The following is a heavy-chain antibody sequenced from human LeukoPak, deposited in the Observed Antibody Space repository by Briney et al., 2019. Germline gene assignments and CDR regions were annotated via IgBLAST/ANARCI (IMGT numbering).Heavy chain of an antibody. D-gene: IGHD4-17*01. CDR3: ARDYYGDYYFDY. Sequence: GGSLRLSCAASGFTFSSYSMNWGRQAPGKGLGWVSSISTSSYIYYADSVKGRFTISRDNAKNSLYLQMNSLRAEDTAVYYCARDYYGDYYFDYWGQGTLVTVSS. J-gene: IGHJ4*02. V-gene: IGHV3-21*01. CDR2: ISTSSYI. CDR1: GFTFSSYS.